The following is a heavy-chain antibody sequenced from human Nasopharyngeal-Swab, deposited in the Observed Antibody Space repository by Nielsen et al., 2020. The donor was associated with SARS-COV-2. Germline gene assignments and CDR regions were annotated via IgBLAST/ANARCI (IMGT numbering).Heavy chain of an antibody. CDR1: GGSISSGSYY. J-gene: IGHJ5*02. CDR2: IYTSGST. D-gene: IGHD3-22*01. CDR3: ARVYYDSSGYYP. V-gene: IGHV4-61*02. Sequence: LRLSCTVSGGSISSGSYYWSWIRQPAGKGLEWIGRIYTSGSTNYNPSLKSRVTMSVDTSKNQFSLKLSSVTAADTAVYYCARVYYDSSGYYPWGQGTLVTVSS.